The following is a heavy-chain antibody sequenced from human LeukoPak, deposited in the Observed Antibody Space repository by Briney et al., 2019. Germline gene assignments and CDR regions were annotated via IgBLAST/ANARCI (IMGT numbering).Heavy chain of an antibody. Sequence: SETLSLTCTVSGGSISSSSYYWGWIRQPPGKGLEWIGSIYYSGSTYYNPSLKSRVTISVDTSKKQFSLKLSSVTAADTAVYYCARGVDYDILTGYSGPFWFDYWGQGTLVTVSS. D-gene: IGHD3-9*01. J-gene: IGHJ4*02. CDR1: GGSISSSSYY. V-gene: IGHV4-39*07. CDR2: IYYSGST. CDR3: ARGVDYDILTGYSGPFWFDY.